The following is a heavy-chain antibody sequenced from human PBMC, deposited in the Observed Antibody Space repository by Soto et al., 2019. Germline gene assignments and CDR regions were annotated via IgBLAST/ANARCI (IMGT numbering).Heavy chain of an antibody. V-gene: IGHV3-21*01. J-gene: IGHJ5*02. CDR3: ARGQRYYDFWSGYSPFDP. Sequence: GGSLRLSCAASGFTFSSYSRNWVRQAPGKGLEWVSSISSSSSYIYYADSVKGRFTISRDNAKNSLYLQMNSLRAEDTAVYYCARGQRYYDFWSGYSPFDPWGQGTLVTVSS. CDR1: GFTFSSYS. CDR2: ISSSSSYI. D-gene: IGHD3-3*01.